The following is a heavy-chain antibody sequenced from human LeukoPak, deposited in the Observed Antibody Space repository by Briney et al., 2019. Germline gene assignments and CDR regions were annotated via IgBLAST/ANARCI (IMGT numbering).Heavy chain of an antibody. V-gene: IGHV4-59*01. Sequence: SETLSLTCTVSGGSISSYYWSWIRQPPGKGLEWIGYIYYSGSTNYNPSLRSRVTISVDTSKNQFSLKLSSVTAADMAVYYCARSGYSYGPAGDYWGQGTLVTVSS. CDR2: IYYSGST. J-gene: IGHJ4*02. D-gene: IGHD5-18*01. CDR3: ARSGYSYGPAGDY. CDR1: GGSISSYY.